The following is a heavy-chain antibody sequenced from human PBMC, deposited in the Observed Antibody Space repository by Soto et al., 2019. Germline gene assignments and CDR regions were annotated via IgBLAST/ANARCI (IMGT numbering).Heavy chain of an antibody. CDR2: VYYRGSI. CDR1: GDSISSPDYY. Sequence: SETLSLTCTVSGDSISSPDYYWSWIRQAPGKGLELIGYVYYRGSIYYTPSFESRVSISVDTSKNQFSLRLTSVTVADSAMYFCARVTFTPNWFDSWGQGILVTVSS. CDR3: ARVTFTPNWFDS. V-gene: IGHV4-30-4*01. D-gene: IGHD3-3*02. J-gene: IGHJ5*01.